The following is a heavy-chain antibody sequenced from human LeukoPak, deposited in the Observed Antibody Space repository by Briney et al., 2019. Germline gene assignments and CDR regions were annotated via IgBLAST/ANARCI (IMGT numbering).Heavy chain of an antibody. CDR3: AGERGLRFLEWSYDALDI. D-gene: IGHD3-3*01. CDR2: IIPIFGTA. Sequence: SVKVSCKASGGTFSSYAISWVRQAPGQGLEWMGGIIPIFGTANYAQKFQGRVTITTDESTSTAYMELSSLRSEDTAVYYCAGERGLRFLEWSYDALDIWGQGTMVTVSS. V-gene: IGHV1-69*05. CDR1: GGTFSSYA. J-gene: IGHJ3*02.